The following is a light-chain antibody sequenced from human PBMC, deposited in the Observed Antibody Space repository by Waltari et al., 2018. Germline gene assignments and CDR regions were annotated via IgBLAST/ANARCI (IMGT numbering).Light chain of an antibody. J-gene: IGLJ3*02. CDR3: QSYDLDDHWL. Sequence: NFMLTQPHSVSESPGKTVTISCTRSSGPIASNYGQWYQQRPGSAPTNVIYEDNQRPSGGLAGFPGSVDSYSNSASLTIPGLQTVDQADYYCQSYDLDDHWLFGGRTKLTVL. CDR1: SGPIASNY. V-gene: IGLV6-57*03. CDR2: EDN.